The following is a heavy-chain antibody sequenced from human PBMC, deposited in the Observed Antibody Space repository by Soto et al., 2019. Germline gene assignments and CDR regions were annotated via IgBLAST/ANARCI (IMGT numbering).Heavy chain of an antibody. Sequence: QVERSGAEVKKPGSSVKVSCKASGVDFNRLTLSWVRKAPGQGPEWMGTIIPILDVTKNAQKFQGRITITADKSTSTVYMELRRLRSDDTAVYYCAQMWFGELWHGMDVWGQGTTVTVSS. CDR2: IIPILDVT. V-gene: IGHV1-69*02. CDR1: GVDFNRLT. D-gene: IGHD3-10*01. J-gene: IGHJ6*02. CDR3: AQMWFGELWHGMDV.